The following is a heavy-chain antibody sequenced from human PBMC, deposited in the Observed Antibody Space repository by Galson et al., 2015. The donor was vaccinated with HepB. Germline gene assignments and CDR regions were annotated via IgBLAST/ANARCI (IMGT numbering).Heavy chain of an antibody. CDR1: GFIFNDYD. D-gene: IGHD7-27*01. CDR2: INSGSSYI. Sequence: SCAASGFIFNDYDMIWVRQAPGKGLEWVSSINSGSSYIYYADSVKGRFTITRDNTKNSLYLQMNSRRAEDTALYYCARNPPLGTPLDYWGQGTLVTVSS. J-gene: IGHJ4*02. V-gene: IGHV3-21*01. CDR3: ARNPPLGTPLDY.